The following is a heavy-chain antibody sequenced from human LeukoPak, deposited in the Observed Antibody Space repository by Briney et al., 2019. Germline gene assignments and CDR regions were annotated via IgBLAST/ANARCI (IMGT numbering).Heavy chain of an antibody. V-gene: IGHV3-53*01. CDR1: GFTVSSNY. Sequence: GGSLRLSCAASGFTVSSNYMSWVRQAPGKGLEWVSIIYSGGSTYYADSVKGRFTISRDNSKNTVYLQMNSLRAEDTAVYYCAKRRGLKPHDAFDIWGQGTMVTVSS. CDR2: IYSGGST. J-gene: IGHJ3*02. D-gene: IGHD1-1*01. CDR3: AKRRGLKPHDAFDI.